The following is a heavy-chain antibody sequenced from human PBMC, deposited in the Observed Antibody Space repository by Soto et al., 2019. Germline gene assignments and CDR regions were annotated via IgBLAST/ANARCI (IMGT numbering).Heavy chain of an antibody. Sequence: GGSLRLSCVASGFSFSKYGMHWVRQAPGKGLEWVAFVSSDGNNKYYADSVKGRFTISRDNSKNTVYLQVDSLRLDDTAIYYCAKDRVIQLLPIWPDPWGQGTLVTVSS. CDR1: GFSFSKYG. CDR2: VSSDGNNK. J-gene: IGHJ5*02. CDR3: AKDRVIQLLPIWPDP. D-gene: IGHD2-2*01. V-gene: IGHV3-30*18.